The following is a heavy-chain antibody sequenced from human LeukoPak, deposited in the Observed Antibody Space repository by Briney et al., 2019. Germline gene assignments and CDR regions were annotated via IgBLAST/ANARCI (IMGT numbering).Heavy chain of an antibody. CDR2: ISSSSSYI. V-gene: IGHV3-21*01. Sequence: GGSLRLSCAASGFTFSRYSMNWVRQAPGKGLEWVSSISSSSSYIYYADSVKGRFTISRDNANNSLYLQMNSLRAEATAVYYCARASLAGQWFFVPLDYWGQGTLVTVSS. CDR3: ARASLAGQWFFVPLDY. J-gene: IGHJ4*02. D-gene: IGHD3-22*01. CDR1: GFTFSRYS.